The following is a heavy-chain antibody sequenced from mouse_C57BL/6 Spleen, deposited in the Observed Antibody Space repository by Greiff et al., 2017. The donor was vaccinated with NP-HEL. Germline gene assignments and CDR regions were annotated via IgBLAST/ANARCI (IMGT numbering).Heavy chain of an antibody. J-gene: IGHJ4*01. D-gene: IGHD3-1*01. Sequence: QVQLQQPGAELVMPGASVKLSCKASGYTFTSYWMHWVKQRPGQGLEWIGEIDPSDSYTNYNQKFKGKSTLTADTSSSTAYMQLSSLTSEDSAVYYCARRRRLGYAMDYWGQGTSVTVSS. CDR2: IDPSDSYT. CDR1: GYTFTSYW. CDR3: ARRRRLGYAMDY. V-gene: IGHV1-69*01.